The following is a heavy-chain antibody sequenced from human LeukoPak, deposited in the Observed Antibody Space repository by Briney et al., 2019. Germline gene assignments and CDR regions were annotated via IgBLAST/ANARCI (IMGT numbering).Heavy chain of an antibody. CDR2: INSDGGGA. V-gene: IGHV3-74*01. CDR3: ARDVPHNWFDT. J-gene: IGHJ5*02. Sequence: GGSLRLSCAASGITFGNNWMHWVRQGPGKGLVWISRINSDGGGAIYADSVKGRFTVSRDNAKNTPYLQMNSLRAEDTAVYYCARDVPHNWFDTWGQGTLVTVSS. CDR1: GITFGNNW.